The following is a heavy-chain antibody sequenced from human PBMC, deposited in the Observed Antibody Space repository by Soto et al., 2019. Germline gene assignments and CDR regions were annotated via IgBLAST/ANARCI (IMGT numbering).Heavy chain of an antibody. V-gene: IGHV1-2*04. CDR2: INPNSGGT. CDR1: GYTFTGYY. Sequence: ASVKVSCKASGYTFTGYYMHWVRQAPGQGLEWMGWINPNSGGTNYAQKFQGCVTMTSDTSISTASMELSRLRSDATAVYYCAIVPGVPGTTGWFDLWGQGTLVTGSS. D-gene: IGHD1-7*01. J-gene: IGHJ5*02. CDR3: AIVPGVPGTTGWFDL.